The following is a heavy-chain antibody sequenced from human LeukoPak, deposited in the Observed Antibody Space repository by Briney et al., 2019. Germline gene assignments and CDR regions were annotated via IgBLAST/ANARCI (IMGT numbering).Heavy chain of an antibody. J-gene: IGHJ4*02. CDR1: GGSISSHY. V-gene: IGHV4-59*11. D-gene: IGHD3-22*01. Sequence: SETLSLTCTVSGGSISSHYWSWIRQPPGKVLEWIGYIYYSGSTNYNPSLKSRVTISVDTSKNQFSLKLSSVTAADTAVYYCARALYYDSSGSPPYYFDYWGQGTLVTVSS. CDR3: ARALYYDSSGSPPYYFDY. CDR2: IYYSGST.